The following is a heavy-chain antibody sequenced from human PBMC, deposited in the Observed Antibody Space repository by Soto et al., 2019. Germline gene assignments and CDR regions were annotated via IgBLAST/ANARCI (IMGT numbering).Heavy chain of an antibody. Sequence: QLQLQESGSGLVKPSQTLSLTCAVYGGSISSGGHSWSWIRQPPGKGLEWIGYIYHSGYTYCNPSLKSRVTISVDRSKNQFSLKLSSVTAADTAVYYCARAHYGDYGYGMDVWGQGTTVTVSS. CDR1: GGSISSGGHS. CDR3: ARAHYGDYGYGMDV. V-gene: IGHV4-30-2*01. CDR2: IYHSGYT. J-gene: IGHJ6*02. D-gene: IGHD4-17*01.